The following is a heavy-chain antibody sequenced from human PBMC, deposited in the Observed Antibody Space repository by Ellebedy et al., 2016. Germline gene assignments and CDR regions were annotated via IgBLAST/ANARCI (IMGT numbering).Heavy chain of an antibody. CDR2: IYFSGST. D-gene: IGHD4-17*01. J-gene: IGHJ6*02. Sequence: SETLSLTCTVSGDSISSFYWNWIRQPPGKGLEWIGYIYFSGSTKYNHSLKSRVTISGDTSKNQVSLQLRSVTAADTAVYYCAREGFDYGDYVPGYYYGLDVWGQGTTVTVSS. V-gene: IGHV4-59*01. CDR3: AREGFDYGDYVPGYYYGLDV. CDR1: GDSISSFY.